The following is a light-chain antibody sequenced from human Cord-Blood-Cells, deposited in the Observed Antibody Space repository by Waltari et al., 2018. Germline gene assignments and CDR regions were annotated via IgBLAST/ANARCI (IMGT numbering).Light chain of an antibody. CDR1: QNVLYSSNNKNY. J-gene: IGKJ3*01. CDR3: QQYYSTPPT. V-gene: IGKV4-1*01. Sequence: DIVMTQSPDSLAVSLGERATIHCKSSQNVLYSSNNKNYLAWYQQKPGQPPKLLIYWASTRESGVPDRFSGSGSGTDFTLTISSLQAEDVAVYYCQQYYSTPPTFGPGTKVDIK. CDR2: WAS.